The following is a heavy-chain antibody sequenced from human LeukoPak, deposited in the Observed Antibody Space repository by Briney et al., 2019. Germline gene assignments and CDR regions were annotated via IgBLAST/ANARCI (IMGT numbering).Heavy chain of an antibody. D-gene: IGHD1-1*01. CDR3: ARGSRYKNNYYYYAMDV. CDR1: GGPFSGYF. Sequence: SETLSLTCAVSGGPFSGYFWSWIRQSSGKGLEWIGEIHNSGTTNYNPSLNSRVSISEDTSKNQFYLNLSSVTAADTAVYYCARGSRYKNNYYYYAMDVWGQGTTVTVSS. J-gene: IGHJ6*02. CDR2: IHNSGTT. V-gene: IGHV4-34*01.